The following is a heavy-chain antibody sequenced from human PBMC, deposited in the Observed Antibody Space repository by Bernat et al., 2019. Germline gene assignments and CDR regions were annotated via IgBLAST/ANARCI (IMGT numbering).Heavy chain of an antibody. CDR1: GFTFSSYS. Sequence: EVQLVESGGGLVKPGGSLRLSCAASGFTFSSYSMNWVRQAPGKGLEWVSSISSSSSYIYYADSVKGRFTISRENAKNSLYLQMNSLRAEDTAVYYCARTYDFWSGYYTEPFDYWGQGTLVTVSS. D-gene: IGHD3-3*01. CDR2: ISSSSSYI. V-gene: IGHV3-21*01. CDR3: ARTYDFWSGYYTEPFDY. J-gene: IGHJ4*02.